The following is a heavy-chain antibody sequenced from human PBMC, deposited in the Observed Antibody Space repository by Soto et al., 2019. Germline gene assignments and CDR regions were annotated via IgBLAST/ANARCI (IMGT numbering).Heavy chain of an antibody. Sequence: ASVKVSCKASGYTFTSYAVHWVRQAPGQRLEWMGWINAGNGNTKYSQKFQGRVTITRDTSASTAYMELSSLRSEDTAVYYCARIASYSSSPKGNWFDPWGQGTLVTVSS. J-gene: IGHJ5*02. V-gene: IGHV1-3*01. CDR1: GYTFTSYA. CDR2: INAGNGNT. D-gene: IGHD6-13*01. CDR3: ARIASYSSSPKGNWFDP.